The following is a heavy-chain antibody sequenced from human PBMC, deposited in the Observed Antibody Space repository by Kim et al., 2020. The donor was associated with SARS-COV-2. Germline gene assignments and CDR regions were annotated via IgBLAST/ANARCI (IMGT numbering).Heavy chain of an antibody. V-gene: IGHV1-46*01. CDR2: GST. Sequence: GSTSYAQKFQGRVTMTRDTSTSTVYMELSSLRSEATAVYYCASSGDWFDPWGQGTLVTVSS. J-gene: IGHJ5*02. CDR3: ASSGDWFDP.